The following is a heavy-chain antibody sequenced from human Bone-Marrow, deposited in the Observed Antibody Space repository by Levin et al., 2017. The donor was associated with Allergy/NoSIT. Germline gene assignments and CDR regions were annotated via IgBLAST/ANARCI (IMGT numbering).Heavy chain of an antibody. J-gene: IGHJ5*02. CDR3: ARDQDYGFLTGLGWFDP. V-gene: IGHV3-21*06. CDR1: GFSLSDYT. CDR2: ISGSSSYI. Sequence: PGGSLRLSCLGSGFSLSDYTMNWVRQAPGKGLEWVASISGSSSYIFYADSIKGRFTVSRDNSKNSVYLQMSSLSADDTAVYFCARDQDYGFLTGLGWFDPWGQGTQVTVSS. D-gene: IGHD3-9*01.